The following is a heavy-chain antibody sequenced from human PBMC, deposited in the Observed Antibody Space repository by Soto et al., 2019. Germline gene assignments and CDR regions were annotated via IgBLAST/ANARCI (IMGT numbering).Heavy chain of an antibody. CDR2: IYYSGST. CDR3: ARHDLYYDILTGYYSNWFDP. D-gene: IGHD3-9*01. CDR1: GGSMISYY. V-gene: IGHV4-59*08. Sequence: PSETLSLTCTVSGGSMISYYLSWIRQPPGKGLEWIGYIYYSGSTNYNPSLKSRVTISVDTSKNQFSLKLSSVTAADTAVYYCARHDLYYDILTGYYSNWFDPWGQGTLVTVSS. J-gene: IGHJ5*02.